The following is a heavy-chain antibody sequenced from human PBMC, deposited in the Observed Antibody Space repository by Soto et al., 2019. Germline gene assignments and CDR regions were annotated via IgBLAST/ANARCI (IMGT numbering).Heavy chain of an antibody. Sequence: ASVKVSCKASGYTFTRYGISWVRQAPGQGLEWMGWISAYNGNTNYAQKLQGRVTMTTDTSTSTAYMELRSLRSDDTAVYYCASDRGTGIPRPLPGYWGQGTLVTVSS. V-gene: IGHV1-18*01. J-gene: IGHJ4*02. CDR2: ISAYNGNT. D-gene: IGHD2-8*02. CDR3: ASDRGTGIPRPLPGY. CDR1: GYTFTRYG.